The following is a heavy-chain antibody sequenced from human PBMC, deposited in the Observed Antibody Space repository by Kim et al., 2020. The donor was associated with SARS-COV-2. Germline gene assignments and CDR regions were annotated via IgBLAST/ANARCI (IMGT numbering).Heavy chain of an antibody. CDR2: ISYDGSNK. CDR1: GFTFSSYG. Sequence: GGSLRLSCAASGFTFSSYGMHWVRQAPGKGLEWVAVISYDGSNKYYADSVKGRFTISRDNSKNTLYLQMNSLRAEDTAVYYCAKGRPVDRSRSSSSPLDYWGQGTLVTVSS. D-gene: IGHD6-6*01. V-gene: IGHV3-30*18. CDR3: AKGRPVDRSRSSSSPLDY. J-gene: IGHJ4*02.